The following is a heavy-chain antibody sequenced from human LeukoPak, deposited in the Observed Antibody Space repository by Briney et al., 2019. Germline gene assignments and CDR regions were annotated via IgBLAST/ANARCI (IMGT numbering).Heavy chain of an antibody. CDR1: GYSFTSYG. CDR3: AREKDAFCSD. D-gene: IGHD2-15*01. J-gene: IGHJ4*02. CDR2: ISPYNGNT. V-gene: IGHV1-18*01. Sequence: ASVKVSCKASGYSFTSYGINWVRQASGQGLEWMGWISPYNGNTKYAQKVQGRVTLTTDTSTATAHMELRSLRYDDTAVYYCAREKDAFCSDWGQGTLVTVSS.